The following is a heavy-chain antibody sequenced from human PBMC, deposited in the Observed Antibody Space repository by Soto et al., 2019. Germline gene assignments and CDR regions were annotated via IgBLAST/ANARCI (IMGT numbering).Heavy chain of an antibody. CDR1: GGSVSSGSYI. D-gene: IGHD2-15*01. J-gene: IGHJ5*02. V-gene: IGHV4-39*07. CDR3: ATLPPRIEVTVLPIPT. CDR2: INHSGSA. Sequence: SETLSLTCTVSGGSVSSGSYIWTWIRQTPGKGLQWIGQINHSGSAYYNPSLKGRVTISVHKSNNQFSLALNSVTAADTAVYYCATLPPRIEVTVLPIPTWGQGTLVTVS.